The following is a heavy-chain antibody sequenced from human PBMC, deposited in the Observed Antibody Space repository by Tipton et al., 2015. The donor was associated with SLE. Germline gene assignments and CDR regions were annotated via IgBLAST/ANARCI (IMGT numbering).Heavy chain of an antibody. CDR3: ARTQYTFGGVIAPFDY. V-gene: IGHV4-34*01. J-gene: IGHJ4*02. D-gene: IGHD3-16*02. Sequence: TLSLTCAVYGGSFSGYYRSWIRQPPGKGLEWIGEINHSGSTNYNPSLKSRVTISVDTSKNQFSLKLSSVTAADTAVYYCARTQYTFGGVIAPFDYWGQGTLVTVSS. CDR1: GGSFSGYY. CDR2: INHSGST.